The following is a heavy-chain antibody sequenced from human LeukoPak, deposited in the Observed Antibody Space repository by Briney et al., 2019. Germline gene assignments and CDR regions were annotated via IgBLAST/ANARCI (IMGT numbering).Heavy chain of an antibody. CDR1: GGSISSGGYS. CDR3: ARGRITIFGVVEDDY. CDR2: IYHSGST. D-gene: IGHD3-3*01. V-gene: IGHV4-30-2*01. J-gene: IGHJ4*02. Sequence: SQTLSLTCAVSGGSISSGGYSWSWIRQPPGKGLEWIGYIYHSGSTYYNPSLKSRVTISVDTSKNQFPLKLSSVTAADTAVYYCARGRITIFGVVEDDYWGQGTLVTVSS.